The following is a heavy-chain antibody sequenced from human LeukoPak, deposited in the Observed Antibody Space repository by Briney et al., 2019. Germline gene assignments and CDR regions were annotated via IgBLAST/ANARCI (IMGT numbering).Heavy chain of an antibody. CDR2: MNPIFGTA. V-gene: IGHV1-69*06. D-gene: IGHD3-10*01. J-gene: IGHJ6*03. CDR1: GGTFTSYD. Sequence: SVKVSCKASGGTFTSYDINWVRQATGQGLEWMGRMNPIFGTANYAQKFQGRVTITADKSTSTAYMELSSLRSEDTAVYYCARAEVRAGADYYYYYMDVWGKGTTVTVSS. CDR3: ARAEVRAGADYYYYYMDV.